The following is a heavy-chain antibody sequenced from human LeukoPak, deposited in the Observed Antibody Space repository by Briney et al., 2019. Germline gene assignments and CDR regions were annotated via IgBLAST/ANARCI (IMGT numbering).Heavy chain of an antibody. D-gene: IGHD5-12*01. V-gene: IGHV4-34*01. CDR2: INHSGST. CDR1: GGSFSGYY. CDR3: ARGRRAISGYDLGD. Sequence: SETLSLTCAVYGGSFSGYYWSWIRQPPGKGLEWIGEINHSGSTNYNPSLKSRVTISVDTSKNQFSLKLSSVTAADTAVYYCARGRRAISGYDLGDWGQGTLVTVSS. J-gene: IGHJ4*02.